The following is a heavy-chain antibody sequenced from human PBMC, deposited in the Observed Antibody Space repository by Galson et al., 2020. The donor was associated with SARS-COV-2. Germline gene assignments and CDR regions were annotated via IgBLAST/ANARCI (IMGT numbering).Heavy chain of an antibody. CDR3: ARPHTNDYGDAEYFQH. CDR2: IYYSGST. D-gene: IGHD4-17*01. CDR1: GGSISSGGYY. V-gene: IGHV4-31*03. J-gene: IGHJ1*01. Sequence: ETSETLSLTCTVSGGSISSGGYYWSWIRQHPGKGLEWIGYIYYSGSTYYTPSLKSRVTISVDTSKNQFSLKLSSVTAADTAVYYCARPHTNDYGDAEYFQHWGQGTLVTVSS.